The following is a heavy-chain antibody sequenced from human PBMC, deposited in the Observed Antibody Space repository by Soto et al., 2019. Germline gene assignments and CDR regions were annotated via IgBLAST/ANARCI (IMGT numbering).Heavy chain of an antibody. V-gene: IGHV3-23*01. Sequence: GGSLRLSCVASGFSFRGYAMSWVRQAPGKGLEWVSAISDSGGRTYYADSVKGRFTISRDNSKNTLYLQMNSQRAEDTAVYYCAKERTSSGYFDYWGQGTLVTVSS. CDR1: GFSFRGYA. CDR2: ISDSGGRT. J-gene: IGHJ4*02. CDR3: AKERTSSGYFDY. D-gene: IGHD3-22*01.